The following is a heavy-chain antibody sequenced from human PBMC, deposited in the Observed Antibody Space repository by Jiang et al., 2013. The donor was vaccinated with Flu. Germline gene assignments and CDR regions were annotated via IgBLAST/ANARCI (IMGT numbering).Heavy chain of an antibody. Sequence: VQLLESGGGLVQPGGSLRLSCAASGFTFSSYAMTWVRQAPGKGLEWVSAISGRAAISYYADSVKGRFTISRDNSKNTLYLQMNSLRPEDTAVYYCATRAAGCGGDCPTDYWGQGTLVTVSS. CDR3: ATRAAGCGGDCPTDY. D-gene: IGHD2-21*02. J-gene: IGHJ4*02. CDR1: GFTFSSYA. V-gene: IGHV3-23*01. CDR2: ISGRAAIS.